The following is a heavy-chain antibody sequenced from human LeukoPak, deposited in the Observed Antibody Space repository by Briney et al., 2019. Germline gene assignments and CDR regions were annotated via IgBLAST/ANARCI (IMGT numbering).Heavy chain of an antibody. Sequence: PGRSLRLSCTASGFTFGDYAVSWVRQPPGKGLEWVGFIRSKAYGGTTEYAASVRGRFTISRDDSKSIAYLQMNSLKTEDTAVYYCWGRDSAPDYWGQGTLVTVSS. J-gene: IGHJ4*02. CDR2: IRSKAYGGTT. CDR1: GFTFGDYA. CDR3: WGRDSAPDY. V-gene: IGHV3-49*04. D-gene: IGHD3-16*01.